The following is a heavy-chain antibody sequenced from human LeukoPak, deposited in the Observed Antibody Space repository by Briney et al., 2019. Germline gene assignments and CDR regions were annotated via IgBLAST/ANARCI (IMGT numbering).Heavy chain of an antibody. CDR1: GFTFSSYS. V-gene: IGHV3-21*01. J-gene: IGHJ4*02. CDR2: ISSSSSYI. Sequence: GGSLRLSCAASGFTFSSYSMNWVRQAPRKGLEWVSSISSSSSYIYYADSVKGRFTISRDNAKHSLYLQMHSLSAEDTAVYYCARDKGSSWSGGFDYWGQGTLVTVSS. CDR3: ARDKGSSWSGGFDY. D-gene: IGHD6-13*01.